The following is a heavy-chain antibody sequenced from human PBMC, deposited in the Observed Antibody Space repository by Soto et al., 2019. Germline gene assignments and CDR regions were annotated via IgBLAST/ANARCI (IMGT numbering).Heavy chain of an antibody. CDR2: FDPEDGET. D-gene: IGHD4-17*01. CDR3: ATGSTVVTPSTLVADAFDI. V-gene: IGHV1-24*01. J-gene: IGHJ3*02. CDR1: GYTLTELS. Sequence: EASVKVSCKVSGYTLTELSMHWVRQAPGKGLEWMGGFDPEDGETIYAQKFQGRVTMTEDTSTDTAYMELSSLRSEDTAVYYCATGSTVVTPSTLVADAFDIWGQGTMVTVSS.